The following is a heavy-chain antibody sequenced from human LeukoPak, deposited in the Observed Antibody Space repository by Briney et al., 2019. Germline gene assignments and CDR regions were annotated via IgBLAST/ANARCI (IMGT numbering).Heavy chain of an antibody. CDR1: GYSFTNYA. CDR3: ARSEYDLQGSSARWPDY. V-gene: IGHV1-3*04. J-gene: IGHJ4*02. CDR2: IHTGNGFT. D-gene: IGHD2/OR15-2a*01. Sequence: GASVKVSCKASGYSFTNYAFHWVRQAPGQSLEWMGWIHTGNGFTRYSQKFQGRVTITRDTSASTAYMELSSLGFEDTAVYYCARSEYDLQGSSARWPDYWGQGALVAVSS.